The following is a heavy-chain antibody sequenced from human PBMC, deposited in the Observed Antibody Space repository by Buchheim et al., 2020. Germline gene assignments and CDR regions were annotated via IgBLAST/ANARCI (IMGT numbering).Heavy chain of an antibody. CDR2: ISSSSYT. Sequence: QVQLVESGGGLVKPGGSLRLSCAASGFTFSDYYMSWIRQAPGKGLEWVSYISSSSYTNYADSVQGRFNISRDNAKNSLYLQMNSLRAEDTAVYYYATRGGYSSGWYVADYFDYWGQGTL. J-gene: IGHJ4*02. V-gene: IGHV3-11*06. CDR3: ATRGGYSSGWYVADYFDY. CDR1: GFTFSDYY. D-gene: IGHD6-19*01.